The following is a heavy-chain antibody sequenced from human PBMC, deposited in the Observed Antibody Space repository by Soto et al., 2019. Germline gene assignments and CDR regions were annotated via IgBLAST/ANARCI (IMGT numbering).Heavy chain of an antibody. Sequence: PGGSLRLSCATSGFTFSSYWMYWVRQAPGKGLVWVSRINSDGSNTGYADSVKGRFTISRDNSMNTLYLQMNTLRAEDTALYYCAKVSSSWYAGFFDLWGRGTLVTVSS. V-gene: IGHV3-74*01. D-gene: IGHD6-13*01. CDR2: INSDGSNT. CDR1: GFTFSSYW. J-gene: IGHJ4*02. CDR3: AKVSSSWYAGFFDL.